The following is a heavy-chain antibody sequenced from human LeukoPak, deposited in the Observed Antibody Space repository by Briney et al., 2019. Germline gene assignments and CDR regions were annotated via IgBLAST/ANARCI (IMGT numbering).Heavy chain of an antibody. Sequence: PSETLSPTCTVSGGSISSYYWSWIRQPPGKGLEWIGYIYYSGSTNYNPSLKSRVTISVDTSRNQFSLKLSSVTAADTAVYYCARGPSSGSSREDYWGQGTLVTVSS. CDR2: IYYSGST. J-gene: IGHJ4*02. V-gene: IGHV4-59*01. CDR3: ARGPSSGSSREDY. D-gene: IGHD6-19*01. CDR1: GGSISSYY.